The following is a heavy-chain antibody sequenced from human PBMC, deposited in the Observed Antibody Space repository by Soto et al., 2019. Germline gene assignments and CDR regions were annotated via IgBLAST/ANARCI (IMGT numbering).Heavy chain of an antibody. V-gene: IGHV4-59*01. CDR1: GGSISSYY. Sequence: SETLSLTCTVSGGSISSYYWRWIRQPPGKGLEWSGYIYYSGGTNYNPSLKSRVTISVDTSKNQFSLKLSSVTAADTAVYYCARESEDRTSNFDYWGQGTLVTVSS. CDR3: ARESEDRTSNFDY. CDR2: IYYSGGT. J-gene: IGHJ4*02.